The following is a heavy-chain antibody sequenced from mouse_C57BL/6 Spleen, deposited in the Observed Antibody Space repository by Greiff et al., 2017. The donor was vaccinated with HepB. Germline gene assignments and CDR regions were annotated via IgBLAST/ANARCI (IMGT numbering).Heavy chain of an antibody. CDR2: ISSGSSTI. CDR3: ARRLDFDY. CDR1: GFTFRDYG. Sequence: EVMLVESGGGLVKPGGSLKLSCAASGFTFRDYGMHWVRQAPEKGLEWVAYISSGSSTIYYADTVKGRFTISRDNAKNTLFLQMTSLRSEDTAMYYCARRLDFDYWGQGTTLTVSS. D-gene: IGHD4-1*01. V-gene: IGHV5-17*01. J-gene: IGHJ2*01.